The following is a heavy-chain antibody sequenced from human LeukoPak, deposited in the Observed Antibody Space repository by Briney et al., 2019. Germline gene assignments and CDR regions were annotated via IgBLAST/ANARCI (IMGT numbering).Heavy chain of an antibody. J-gene: IGHJ4*02. CDR2: ISAYNGDT. CDR1: GYTFTSYG. D-gene: IGHD3-10*01. Sequence: ASAKVSCKASGYTFTSYGISWVRQAPGQGLEWMGWISAYNGDTNYAQKLQGRVTMTTDTSTSTAYMELRSLRSDDTAVYYCARDEDYGSGSRAFDHWGQGTPATVSS. V-gene: IGHV1-18*01. CDR3: ARDEDYGSGSRAFDH.